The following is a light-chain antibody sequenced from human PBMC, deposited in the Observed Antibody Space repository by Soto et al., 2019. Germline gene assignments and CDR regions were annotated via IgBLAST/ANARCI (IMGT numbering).Light chain of an antibody. V-gene: IGKV3-11*01. CDR2: DAS. J-gene: IGKJ5*01. Sequence: ELVLEQSPVTLSWTHGERATLSCRASPSVSIYLAWYQQRPRRAPRLLIYDASNRATGIPARFSGSGSGTDFTLTISSLEPEDFAVYYCQQRSNWPPKITFGQGTRLEIK. CDR1: PSVSIY. CDR3: QQRSNWPPKIT.